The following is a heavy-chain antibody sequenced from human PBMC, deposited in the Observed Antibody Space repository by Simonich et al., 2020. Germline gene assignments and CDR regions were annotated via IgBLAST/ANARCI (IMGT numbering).Heavy chain of an antibody. Sequence: QVQLVQSGAEVKKPGASVKVSCKASGYTFTGSYMHWVRQAPGQGLEGRGWINPNNGGTNDAQKFQGRVTMTRDTSISTAYMELSRLRSDDTAVYYCARVRFEAFDIWGQGTMVTVSS. J-gene: IGHJ3*02. CDR3: ARVRFEAFDI. CDR1: GYTFTGSY. V-gene: IGHV1-2*02. CDR2: INPNNGGT.